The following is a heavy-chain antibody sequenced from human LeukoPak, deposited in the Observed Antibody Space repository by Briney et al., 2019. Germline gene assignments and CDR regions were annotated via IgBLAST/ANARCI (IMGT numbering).Heavy chain of an antibody. J-gene: IGHJ5*02. CDR3: AKVGGYQLLWYNWFDP. CDR1: GFTFSSYA. D-gene: IGHD2-2*01. V-gene: IGHV3-23*01. CDR2: LSGSCGST. Sequence: GGSLRLSYAASGFTFSSYAMSGVRQAPGKGLEWVSALSGSCGSTYYADSVKGRFTISRDNSKNTLYLQMNSLRAEDTAVYYCAKVGGYQLLWYNWFDPWGQGTLVTVSS.